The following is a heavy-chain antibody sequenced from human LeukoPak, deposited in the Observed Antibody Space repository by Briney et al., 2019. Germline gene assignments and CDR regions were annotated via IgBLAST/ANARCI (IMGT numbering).Heavy chain of an antibody. J-gene: IGHJ4*02. Sequence: SETLSLTCTVSGGTISSGDYYWSWLRQPPGKGLEWIGYIYHSGSTYYNPSLKSRVTISVDTSKNQFSLKLSSVTAADTAVYYCARAGSHSNVTHKHSGSPRFDYWGQGTLVTVSS. CDR2: IYHSGST. CDR3: ARAGSHSNVTHKHSGSPRFDY. D-gene: IGHD5-12*01. V-gene: IGHV4-30-4*01. CDR1: GGTISSGDYY.